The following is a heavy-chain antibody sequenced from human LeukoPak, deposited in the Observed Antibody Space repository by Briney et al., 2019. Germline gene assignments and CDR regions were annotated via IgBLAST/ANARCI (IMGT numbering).Heavy chain of an antibody. Sequence: GGSLRLSCAASGFTFSSYSMNWVRQAPGKGLEWVSSISSSSSYIYYADSVKGRFTISRDNAKNSLYLQMNSLRAEDTAVYYCARDLSGVIKWFDPWGQGTLVTVSS. V-gene: IGHV3-21*01. CDR3: ARDLSGVIKWFDP. J-gene: IGHJ5*02. CDR1: GFTFSSYS. CDR2: ISSSSSYI. D-gene: IGHD3-10*01.